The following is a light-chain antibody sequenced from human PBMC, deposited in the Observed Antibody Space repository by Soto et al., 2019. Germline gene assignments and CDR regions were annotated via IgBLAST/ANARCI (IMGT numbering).Light chain of an antibody. V-gene: IGKV3-15*01. J-gene: IGKJ1*01. Sequence: EIVMTQSRATRYLSPGERGSLSWRASQSVSSDLACYHHTTGHAHRLLMYGASTRAPGIPPRFSGSGSGTEFTITIKSLQSEDFPVYYCQQYNNWPRKIGQGTKVDIK. CDR3: QQYNNWPRK. CDR2: GAS. CDR1: QSVSSD.